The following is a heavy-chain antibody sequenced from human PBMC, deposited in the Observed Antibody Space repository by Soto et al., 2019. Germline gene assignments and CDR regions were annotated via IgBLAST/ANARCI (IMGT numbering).Heavy chain of an antibody. J-gene: IGHJ6*02. CDR1: GYTFTSYG. V-gene: IGHV1-18*01. Sequence: QVQLVQSGAEVKKPGASVKVSCKASGYTFTSYGISWVRQAPGQGLEWMGWISAYNGNTNYAQKLQGRGTMTTDSSTSTAYMELRSLRSDDTAVYYCARDTGFYDSSGYYPYYYGMDVWGQGTTVTVSS. CDR2: ISAYNGNT. CDR3: ARDTGFYDSSGYYPYYYGMDV. D-gene: IGHD3-22*01.